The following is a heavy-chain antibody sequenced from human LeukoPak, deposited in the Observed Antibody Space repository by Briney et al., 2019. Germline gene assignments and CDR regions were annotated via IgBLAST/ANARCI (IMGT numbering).Heavy chain of an antibody. CDR3: ARYKSESYNLDH. CDR2: INANSCST. D-gene: IGHD3-10*01. V-gene: IGHV1-2*02. Sequence: ASVKVSCKSSGYSLTGYYMHCVRQAPGQGLEGMGWINANSCSTMSAQNFHGRVIMTTTMPTSTIYIKLTSLILADTTIYYCARYKSESYNLDHWGQGTLVTVSS. CDR1: GYSLTGYY. J-gene: IGHJ4*02.